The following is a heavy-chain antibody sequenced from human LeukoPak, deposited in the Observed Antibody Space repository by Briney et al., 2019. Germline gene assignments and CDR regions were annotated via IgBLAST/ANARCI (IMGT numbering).Heavy chain of an antibody. CDR3: AKSVLWFGELLSTPTDY. CDR2: IKQDGSEK. J-gene: IGHJ4*02. Sequence: PGGSLRLSCAASGFTFSNYWMSWVRQAPGRGLEWVANIKQDGSEKFYVDSVKGRFTISRDNAKNSLYLQMSSLRAEDTAVYYCAKSVLWFGELLSTPTDYWGQGTLVTVSS. V-gene: IGHV3-7*01. D-gene: IGHD3-10*01. CDR1: GFTFSNYW.